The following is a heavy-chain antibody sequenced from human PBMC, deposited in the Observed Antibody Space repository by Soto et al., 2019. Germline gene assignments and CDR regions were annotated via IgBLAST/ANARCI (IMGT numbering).Heavy chain of an antibody. D-gene: IGHD5-18*01. CDR1: GFMFSAYW. Sequence: PWGSLRLSCAASGFMFSAYWIIFFRHSPLKGLEWVANIHGDGGKIYYVDSVKGRFTISRDNAKRSLYLQMNSLRAEDTAVYYCARDFYGGYTYGPGDYWGQGALVTVSS. CDR3: ARDFYGGYTYGPGDY. V-gene: IGHV3-7*01. CDR2: IHGDGGKI. J-gene: IGHJ4*02.